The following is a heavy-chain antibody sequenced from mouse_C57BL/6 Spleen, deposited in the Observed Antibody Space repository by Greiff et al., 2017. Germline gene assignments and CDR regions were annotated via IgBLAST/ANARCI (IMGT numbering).Heavy chain of an antibody. CDR2: IYPGSGNT. CDR3: AREEGSYAMDY. CDR1: GYTFTDYY. J-gene: IGHJ4*01. Sequence: QVQLQQSGAELVRPGASVKLSCKASGYTFTDYYINWVKQRPGQGLEWIARIYPGSGNTYYNEKFKGKATLTAEKSSSTAYMQLSSLTSEDSAVYFCAREEGSYAMDYWGQGTSVTVSS. V-gene: IGHV1-76*01.